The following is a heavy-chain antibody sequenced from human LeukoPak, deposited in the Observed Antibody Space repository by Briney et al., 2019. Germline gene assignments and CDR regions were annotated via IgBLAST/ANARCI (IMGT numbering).Heavy chain of an antibody. CDR3: ARLPYYYGSGSPWANYYYYMDV. Sequence: SVTVSCKASGGTFSSYAISWVRQAPGQGLEWMGGIIPIFGTANYAQKFQGRVTITADESTSTAYVELSNLRSEDTAVYYCARLPYYYGSGSPWANYYYYMDVWGKGTTVTVSS. J-gene: IGHJ6*03. D-gene: IGHD3-10*01. V-gene: IGHV1-69*01. CDR1: GGTFSSYA. CDR2: IIPIFGTA.